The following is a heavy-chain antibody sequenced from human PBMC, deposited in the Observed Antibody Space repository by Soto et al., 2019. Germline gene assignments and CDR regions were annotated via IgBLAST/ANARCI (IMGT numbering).Heavy chain of an antibody. CDR3: ATWVTAMAPSSDY. V-gene: IGHV3-30*03. Sequence: QVQLVESGGGVVQPGRSLRLSCAASGFTFSSYGMHWVRQAPGKGLEWVAVISYDGSNKYYADSVKGRFTISRDNSKITLYLQMNSLRAEDTAVYYCATWVTAMAPSSDYWGQGTLVTVSS. CDR1: GFTFSSYG. D-gene: IGHD5-18*01. CDR2: ISYDGSNK. J-gene: IGHJ4*02.